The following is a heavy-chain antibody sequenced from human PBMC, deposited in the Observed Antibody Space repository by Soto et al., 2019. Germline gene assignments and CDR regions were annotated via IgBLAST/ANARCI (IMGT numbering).Heavy chain of an antibody. CDR3: ARDSPAAGAENWFDP. CDR1: GGSISSSSYY. CDR2: IYYSGST. Sequence: SETLSLTCTVSGGSISSSSYYWGWIRQPPGKGLEWIGSIYYSGSTYYNPSLKSRVTISVDTSKIQFSLKLSSVTAADTAVYYCARDSPAAGAENWFDPWGQGTLVTVSS. J-gene: IGHJ5*02. D-gene: IGHD6-13*01. V-gene: IGHV4-39*02.